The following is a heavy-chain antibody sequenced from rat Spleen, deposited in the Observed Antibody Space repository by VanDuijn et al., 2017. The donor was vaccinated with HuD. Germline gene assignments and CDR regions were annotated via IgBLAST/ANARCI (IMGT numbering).Heavy chain of an antibody. Sequence: QVQLMESGPGLVQPSETLSLTCTVSGFSLTRYNVHWFRQPPGKGLEWMGIMWSGGTTDYNSALKSRLSISRDTSKSQVYLKMNSLQTDDIATYYCTRAWGGYSRDYFDYWGQGIMVTVSS. CDR3: TRAWGGYSRDYFDY. CDR2: MWSGGTT. CDR1: GFSLTRYN. D-gene: IGHD1-11*01. V-gene: IGHV2-45*01. J-gene: IGHJ2*01.